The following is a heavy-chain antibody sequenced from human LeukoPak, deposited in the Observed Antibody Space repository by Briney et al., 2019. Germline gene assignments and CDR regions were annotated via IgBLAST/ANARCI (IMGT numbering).Heavy chain of an antibody. Sequence: PGGSLRLSCAASGFTFSSYGMHWVRQAPGKGLEWVAVISYDGSNKYYADSVKGRFTITRDNSKNTLYLQMNSLRAEDTAVYYCARPVSEAAAEYFQHWGQGTLVTVSS. D-gene: IGHD6-25*01. V-gene: IGHV3-30*03. J-gene: IGHJ1*01. CDR2: ISYDGSNK. CDR3: ARPVSEAAAEYFQH. CDR1: GFTFSSYG.